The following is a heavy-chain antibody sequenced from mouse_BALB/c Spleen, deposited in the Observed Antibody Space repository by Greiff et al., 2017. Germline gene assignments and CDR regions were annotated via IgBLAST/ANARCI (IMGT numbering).Heavy chain of an antibody. Sequence: VQLQQSGPELVKPGASGKMSCKASGYTFTSYVMHWVRQKPGQGLEWIGYINPYNDGTKYNEKFKGKATLTSDKSSSTAYMELSSLTSEDSAVYYCARYYYYGSSSAWFAYWGQGTLVTVSA. J-gene: IGHJ3*01. V-gene: IGHV1-14*01. CDR2: INPYNDGT. D-gene: IGHD1-1*01. CDR1: GYTFTSYV. CDR3: ARYYYYGSSSAWFAY.